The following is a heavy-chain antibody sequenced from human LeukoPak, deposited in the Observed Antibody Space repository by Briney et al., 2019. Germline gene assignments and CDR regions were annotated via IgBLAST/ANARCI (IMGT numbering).Heavy chain of an antibody. CDR1: GFYFSNHG. J-gene: IGHJ4*02. CDR3: AKRGVRGNYFDL. V-gene: IGHV3-30*18. CDR2: IAYDGNNE. Sequence: GGSLRLSCAASGFYFSNHGMHWVRQAPGKGLEWVAVIAYDGNNEYYADSVKGRFTISRDNSKSTLFLQMDSLRPADTAVYYCAKRGVRGNYFDLWGQGTRVTVSS. D-gene: IGHD3-10*02.